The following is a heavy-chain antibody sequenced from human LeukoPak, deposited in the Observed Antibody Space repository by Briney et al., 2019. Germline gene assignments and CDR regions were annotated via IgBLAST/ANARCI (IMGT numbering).Heavy chain of an antibody. CDR2: MNPNSGNT. CDR3: ARVLDFWSPVAFDI. Sequence: ASVKVSCKASGYTFTSYDINWVRQATGQGLEWMGWMNPNSGNTGYAQKFQGRVTMTRNTSISTAYMELSSLRSEDTAVYYCARVLDFWSPVAFDIWGQGTMVTVSS. J-gene: IGHJ3*02. CDR1: GYTFTSYD. V-gene: IGHV1-8*01. D-gene: IGHD3-3*01.